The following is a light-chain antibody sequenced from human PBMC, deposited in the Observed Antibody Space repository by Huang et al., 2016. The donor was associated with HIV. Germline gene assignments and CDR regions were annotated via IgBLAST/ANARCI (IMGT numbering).Light chain of an antibody. V-gene: IGKV3-11*01. Sequence: IVLTQSPANLSLSPGERATLSCRASQSVSHYLAWYQHTPGQPPRLLIYGACRSATDMPTRYNGTGSGTDFTLTISSLETEDSAVYDCQESDTWPRLTLGGGTKVEIK. J-gene: IGKJ4*01. CDR2: GAC. CDR1: QSVSHY. CDR3: QESDTWPRLT.